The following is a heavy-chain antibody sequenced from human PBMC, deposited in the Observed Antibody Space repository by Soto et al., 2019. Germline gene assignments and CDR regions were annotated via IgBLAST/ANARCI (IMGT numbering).Heavy chain of an antibody. V-gene: IGHV3-33*01. CDR2: IWYDGSNK. D-gene: IGHD3-22*01. Sequence: SLRLSCAAPGFTFSSYGMHWVRQAPGKGLEWVAVIWYDGSNKYYADSVKGRFTISRDNSKNTLYLQMNSLRAEDTAVYYCARDDYYDSSGYYGYWGQGTLVTVSS. J-gene: IGHJ4*02. CDR1: GFTFSSYG. CDR3: ARDDYYDSSGYYGY.